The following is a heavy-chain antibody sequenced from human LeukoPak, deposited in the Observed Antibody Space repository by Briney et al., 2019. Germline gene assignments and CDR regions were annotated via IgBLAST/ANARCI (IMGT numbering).Heavy chain of an antibody. Sequence: GGSLRLSCAASGFRFSSFTMTWVRQAPGKGLEWVSAIGGRGGSTYYADSMGGRFTISRDNSKDMLYLQMNSLRAEATAVYYCGGDAVLSDAFDIWGQGTMVTVSS. D-gene: IGHD3-16*01. J-gene: IGHJ3*02. CDR3: GGDAVLSDAFDI. V-gene: IGHV3-23*01. CDR1: GFRFSSFT. CDR2: IGGRGGST.